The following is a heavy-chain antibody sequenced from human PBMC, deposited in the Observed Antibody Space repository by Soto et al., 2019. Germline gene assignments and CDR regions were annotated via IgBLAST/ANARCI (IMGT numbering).Heavy chain of an antibody. CDR2: IIPIFGTA. Sequence: SVKVSCKASGGTFSSYAISWVRQAPGQGLEWMGGIIPIFGTANYAQKFQGRVTITADESTSTAYMELSSRRSEDTAVYYCALANTMVRGVIRPYYYYYGMDVWGQGTTVTVSS. CDR3: ALANTMVRGVIRPYYYYYGMDV. CDR1: GGTFSSYA. D-gene: IGHD3-10*01. J-gene: IGHJ6*02. V-gene: IGHV1-69*13.